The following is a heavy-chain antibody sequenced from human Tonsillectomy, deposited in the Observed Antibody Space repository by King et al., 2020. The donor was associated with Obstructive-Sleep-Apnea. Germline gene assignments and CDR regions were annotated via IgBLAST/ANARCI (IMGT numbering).Heavy chain of an antibody. CDR3: AKSATSYDILTGYPPYYYYGMDV. CDR1: GYTFTSYG. D-gene: IGHD3-9*01. J-gene: IGHJ6*02. V-gene: IGHV1-18*01. CDR2: ISAYNGNT. Sequence: VQLVESGAEVKKPGASVKVSCKASGYTFTSYGISWVRQAPGQGLEWMGWISAYNGNTNYAQKLQGRVTMTTDTSTSTAYMELRSLRSDDTAVYYCAKSATSYDILTGYPPYYYYGMDVWGQGTTVTVSS.